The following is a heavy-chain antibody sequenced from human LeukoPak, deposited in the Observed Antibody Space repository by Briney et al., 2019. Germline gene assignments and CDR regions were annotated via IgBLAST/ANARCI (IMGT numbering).Heavy chain of an antibody. J-gene: IGHJ4*02. V-gene: IGHV3-48*02. D-gene: IGHD4-23*01. Sequence: PGRSLRLSCAASGFTFSSYSMNWVRQAPGKGLEWVSYISSGSSTIYYADSVKGRFTISRDNAKNSLYLQMNSLRDEDTAVYFCARDIANYGGNSGDYWGQGTLVTVSS. CDR1: GFTFSSYS. CDR3: ARDIANYGGNSGDY. CDR2: ISSGSSTI.